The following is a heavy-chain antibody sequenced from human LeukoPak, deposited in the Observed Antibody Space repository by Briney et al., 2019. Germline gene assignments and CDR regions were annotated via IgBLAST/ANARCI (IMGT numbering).Heavy chain of an antibody. V-gene: IGHV4-4*07. CDR3: ARESVGGSSIQYYYYYMDV. J-gene: IGHJ6*03. D-gene: IGHD3-16*01. Sequence: SETLSLTCTVSGGSISSYYWSWIRQPAGKGLEWIGRIYTSGSTNYNPSLKSRVTMSVDTSKNQFSLKLSSVTAADTAVYYCARESVGGSSIQYYYYYMDVWGKGTTVTVSS. CDR1: GGSISSYY. CDR2: IYTSGST.